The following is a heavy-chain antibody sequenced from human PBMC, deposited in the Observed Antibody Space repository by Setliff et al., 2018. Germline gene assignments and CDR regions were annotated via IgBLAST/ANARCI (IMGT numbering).Heavy chain of an antibody. CDR1: GYTFTNYY. J-gene: IGHJ4*02. CDR2: INPSGGST. Sequence: ASVKVSCKASGYTFTNYYIHWVRQAPGQGLEWVGIINPSGGSTSYAQKFQGRVTMTRDTSTSTVYMELSSLRSEDTAMYFCAKSGDYSNRGHFDCWGQGTPVTVSS. V-gene: IGHV1-46*03. CDR3: AKSGDYSNRGHFDC. D-gene: IGHD4-4*01.